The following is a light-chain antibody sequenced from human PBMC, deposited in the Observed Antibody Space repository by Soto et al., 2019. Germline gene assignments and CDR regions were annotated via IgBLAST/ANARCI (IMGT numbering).Light chain of an antibody. CDR2: GAS. Sequence: IVLTQSPGTLSLSPGERATLSCRASQSVSSNYLAWYQQKPGQAPRLLIYGASSRATGIPDRFSGSGSGTDFTLTISSLQPEDCAVYYCQQYGRSMWTFGQGTKVEIK. J-gene: IGKJ1*01. V-gene: IGKV3-20*01. CDR3: QQYGRSMWT. CDR1: QSVSSNY.